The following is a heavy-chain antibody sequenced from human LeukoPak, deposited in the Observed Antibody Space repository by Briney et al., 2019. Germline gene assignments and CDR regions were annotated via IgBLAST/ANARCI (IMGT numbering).Heavy chain of an antibody. Sequence: GGSLMLSCAASGFTFRRNWMHWVRQAPGKGLLWVSRINSDGGVTDYAGSVKGRFTISRDNGKKTLYLHMDSLRAEDTAVYYCVRPSESWLGPGLWGQGTLVTVSS. CDR2: INSDGGVT. CDR1: GFTFRRNW. J-gene: IGHJ4*02. V-gene: IGHV3-74*01. D-gene: IGHD1-14*01. CDR3: VRPSESWLGPGL.